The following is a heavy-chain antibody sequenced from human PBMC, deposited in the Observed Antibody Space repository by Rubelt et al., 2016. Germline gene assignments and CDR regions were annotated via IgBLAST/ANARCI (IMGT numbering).Heavy chain of an antibody. V-gene: IGHV2-5*02. J-gene: IGHJ5*02. CDR2: LYWDADK. D-gene: IGHD6-13*01. Sequence: QITLKESSPTLVKPTQTLTLTCTFSGYSLSTSGVGVGWLRQPPGKALEWLALLYWDADKSYRPSLKSRLTITKGTSKNQVVLTKTNMDPVDTATYYCAHFDSPCIAAPSWGQGTPVTVSS. CDR3: AHFDSPCIAAPS. CDR1: GYSLSTSGVG.